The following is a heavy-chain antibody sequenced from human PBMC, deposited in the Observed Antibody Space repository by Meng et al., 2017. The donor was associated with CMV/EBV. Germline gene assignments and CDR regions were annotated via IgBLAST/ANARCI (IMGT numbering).Heavy chain of an antibody. Sequence: SVKVSCKASGGTFSSYAISWVRQAPGQGLEWMGGIIPIFGTANYAQKFQGRVTITTDESTSTAYMELSSLRSEDTAVYYCARRPSIAARPWPFDIWGQGTMVTISS. D-gene: IGHD6-6*01. J-gene: IGHJ3*02. CDR1: GGTFSSYA. CDR2: IIPIFGTA. V-gene: IGHV1-69*05. CDR3: ARRPSIAARPWPFDI.